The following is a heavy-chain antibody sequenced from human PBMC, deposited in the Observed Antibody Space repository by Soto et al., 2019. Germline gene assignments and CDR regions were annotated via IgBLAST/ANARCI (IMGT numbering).Heavy chain of an antibody. D-gene: IGHD6-13*01. CDR2: IIPIFGTA. J-gene: IGHJ6*02. CDR1: GGTFSSYA. Sequence: ASVKVSCKASGGTFSSYAISWVRQAPGQGLEWMGGIIPIFGTANYAQKFQGRVTITADESTGTAYMELSSLRSEDTAVYYCAREGSSSWKTDHYYYYGMDVWGQGTTVTVSS. CDR3: AREGSSSWKTDHYYYYGMDV. V-gene: IGHV1-69*13.